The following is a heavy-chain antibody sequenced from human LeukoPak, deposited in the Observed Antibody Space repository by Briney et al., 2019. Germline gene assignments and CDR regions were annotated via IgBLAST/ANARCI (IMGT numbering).Heavy chain of an antibody. CDR1: GYTFIVYN. J-gene: IGHJ5*02. Sequence: ASVKVSCKASGYTFIVYNIHWVRQAPGQGLEWMGWMNPNSGDTNNAQKFQGRITMTRDTSISTAYMELSGLRFDDTAVYYCARGVGSSWFDPWGQGTLVTVSS. CDR2: MNPNSGDT. CDR3: ARGVGSSWFDP. V-gene: IGHV1-2*02. D-gene: IGHD2-2*01.